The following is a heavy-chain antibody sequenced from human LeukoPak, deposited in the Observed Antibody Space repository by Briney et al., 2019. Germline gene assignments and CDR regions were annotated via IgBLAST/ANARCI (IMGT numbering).Heavy chain of an antibody. D-gene: IGHD3-10*01. Sequence: SVKVSCKASGGTFSSYAISWVRQAPGQGLEWMGRIIPIFGTANYAQKLQGRVTITTDESTSTAYMELSSLRSEDTAVYYCARERSYGSGEAVGYWGQGTLVTVSS. V-gene: IGHV1-69*05. CDR1: GGTFSSYA. J-gene: IGHJ4*02. CDR3: ARERSYGSGEAVGY. CDR2: IIPIFGTA.